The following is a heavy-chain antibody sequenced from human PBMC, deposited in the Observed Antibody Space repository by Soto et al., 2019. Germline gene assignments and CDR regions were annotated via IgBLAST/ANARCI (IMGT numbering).Heavy chain of an antibody. CDR3: AAGRDQRPTSYCYDYMDV. CDR1: IGSISSSNW. CDR2: IYHSGGT. V-gene: IGHV4-4*02. Sequence: QVQLQESGPGLVKPSGTLSLTCAVSIGSISSSNWWSWVRQPPGKGLEWIGEIYHSGGTNYNPSLQIRVTISVDKSKNQFSLNLSSVTAADTAVYYCAAGRDQRPTSYCYDYMDVWVKGTTVTVSS. D-gene: IGHD4-4*01. J-gene: IGHJ6*03.